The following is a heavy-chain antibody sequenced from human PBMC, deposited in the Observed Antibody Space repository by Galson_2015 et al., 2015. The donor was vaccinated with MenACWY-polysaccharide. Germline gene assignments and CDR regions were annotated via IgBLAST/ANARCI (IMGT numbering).Heavy chain of an antibody. V-gene: IGHV3-53*01. Sequence: SLRLSCAASDFSVTTNHMSWVRQTPGRGLEWVAALYSGGNTFYVDSVEGRFTISRDNTKNTLYLHMNILMAEDTCVYYCTRTRDYNPIDLWGQGTLVTVSS. D-gene: IGHD4-11*01. J-gene: IGHJ1*01. CDR3: TRTRDYNPIDL. CDR1: DFSVTTNH. CDR2: LYSGGNT.